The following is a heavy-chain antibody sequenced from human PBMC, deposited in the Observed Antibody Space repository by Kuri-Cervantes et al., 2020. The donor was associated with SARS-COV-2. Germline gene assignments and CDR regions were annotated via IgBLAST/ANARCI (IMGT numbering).Heavy chain of an antibody. CDR3: AKEGILEWLSFDY. CDR1: GFTFSDYY. J-gene: IGHJ4*02. V-gene: IGHV3-30*02. D-gene: IGHD3-3*01. CDR2: IRYDGSNK. Sequence: GESLKISCAASGFTFSDYYMTWIRQAPGKGLEWVAFIRYDGSNKYYADSVKGRFTISRDNSKNTLYLQMNSLRAEDTAVYYCAKEGILEWLSFDYWGQGTLVTVSS.